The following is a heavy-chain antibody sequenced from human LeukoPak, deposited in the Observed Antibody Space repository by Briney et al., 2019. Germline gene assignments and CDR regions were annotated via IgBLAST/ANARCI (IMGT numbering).Heavy chain of an antibody. D-gene: IGHD2-2*01. CDR3: ARGRVHCSSTSCRPPYGMDV. CDR1: GFTLSSYW. CDR2: INGGGSST. V-gene: IGHV3-74*01. Sequence: GGSLRLSCAASGFTLSSYWMHWVRQAPGKGLVWVSRINGGGSSTSYADSVKGRFTISRDNAKNTLYLQMNSLRAEDTAVYYCARGRVHCSSTSCRPPYGMDVWGQGTTVTVSS. J-gene: IGHJ6*02.